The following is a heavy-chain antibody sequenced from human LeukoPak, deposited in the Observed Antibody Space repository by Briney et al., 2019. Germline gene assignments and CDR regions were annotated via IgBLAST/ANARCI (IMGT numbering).Heavy chain of an antibody. D-gene: IGHD1-14*01. J-gene: IGHJ6*03. V-gene: IGHV4-4*07. Sequence: SETLSLTCRVPGGSISSYYWSWIRPPAGEGRERVGRFYTSESSNYNPSLKSRVTMSVDTSKNQFSLKLSSVTAADTAVYYCAREGREFDSTGSRYYYYYMDVWGKGTTVTVSS. CDR2: FYTSESS. CDR3: AREGREFDSTGSRYYYYYMDV. CDR1: GGSISSYY.